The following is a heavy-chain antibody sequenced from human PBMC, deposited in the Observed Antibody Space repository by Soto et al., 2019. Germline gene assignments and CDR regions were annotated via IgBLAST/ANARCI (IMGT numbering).Heavy chain of an antibody. J-gene: IGHJ6*03. CDR1: GTIFSNHA. CDR2: IIGTGGST. Sequence: GGSLRLSCTASGTIFSNHAMSWVRQAPGKGLEWVSAIIGTGGSTNYADSVKGRFTISRDNSKNTLYLQMDSLTAEDTAVYYCAQRGTVTTRGTYYMGVWGKGTTVTVSS. CDR3: AQRGTVTTRGTYYMGV. V-gene: IGHV3-23*01. D-gene: IGHD4-17*01.